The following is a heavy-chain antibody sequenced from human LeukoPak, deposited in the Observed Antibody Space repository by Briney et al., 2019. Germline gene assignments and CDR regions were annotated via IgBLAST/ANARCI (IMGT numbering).Heavy chain of an antibody. CDR3: ARTIGMATISYFDY. D-gene: IGHD5-24*01. Sequence: VKGRFTISRDNAKNSLYLQMNSLRAGDTAVYYCARTIGMATISYFDYWGQGTLVTVSS. J-gene: IGHJ4*02. V-gene: IGHV3-48*03.